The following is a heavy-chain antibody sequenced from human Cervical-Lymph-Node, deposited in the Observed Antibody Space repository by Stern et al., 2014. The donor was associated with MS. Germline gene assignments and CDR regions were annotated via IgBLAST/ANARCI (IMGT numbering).Heavy chain of an antibody. D-gene: IGHD3-22*01. CDR2: LSWNSGTI. CDR3: AKGWSSGYHNSVDY. J-gene: IGHJ4*02. CDR1: GFIFDDYA. Sequence: VQLVQSGGGLVQPGRSLRLSCAASGFIFDDYAMYWVRQPPGKGLECVSGLSWNSGTIDYADSVKGRFTISRDNAKNSLYLEMNSLRADDTALYYCAKGWSSGYHNSVDYGGQGTLVTVSS. V-gene: IGHV3-9*01.